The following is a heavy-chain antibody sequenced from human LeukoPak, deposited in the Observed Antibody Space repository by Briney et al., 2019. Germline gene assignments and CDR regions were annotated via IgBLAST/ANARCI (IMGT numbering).Heavy chain of an antibody. J-gene: IGHJ4*02. V-gene: IGHV4-59*08. CDR3: ADERTHTAHFDY. CDR2: IYYSGST. D-gene: IGHD5-18*01. Sequence: SETLSLTCTVSGGSISSYYWSWIRQPPGKGLEWIGYIYYSGSTNYNPSLKSRVTISVDTSKNQFSRKLSSVTAADTAVYYVADERTHTAHFDYWGQGTLVTVSS. CDR1: GGSISSYY.